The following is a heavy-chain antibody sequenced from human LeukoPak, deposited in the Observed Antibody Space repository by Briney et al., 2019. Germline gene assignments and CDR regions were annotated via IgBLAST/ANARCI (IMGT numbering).Heavy chain of an antibody. J-gene: IGHJ4*02. D-gene: IGHD1-26*01. CDR3: AKRGPGALPGSYDH. CDR1: GITFNNYW. Sequence: GGSLRLSCEASGITFNNYWLHWVRQAPGKGLEWVSAIGANGATFYKDSVEGRFTISRDRANNAVHLQMNSLRAEDSATYYCAKRGPGALPGSYDHWGQGTLVTVSS. CDR2: IGANGAT. V-gene: IGHV3-69-1*01.